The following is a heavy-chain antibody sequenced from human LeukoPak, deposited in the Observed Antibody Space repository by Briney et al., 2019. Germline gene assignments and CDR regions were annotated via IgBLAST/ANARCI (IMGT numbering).Heavy chain of an antibody. CDR3: AREDYDSSGYSDY. V-gene: IGHV1-2*02. CDR2: INPNSGGT. Sequence: ASVKVSCKASGYTFTGYYMHWVRQAPGQGLEWMGWINPNSGGTNYAQKFQCRVTMPRDTSIRTAYMELSRLRSDDTAVYYCAREDYDSSGYSDYWGQGTLVTVSS. CDR1: GYTFTGYY. J-gene: IGHJ4*02. D-gene: IGHD3-22*01.